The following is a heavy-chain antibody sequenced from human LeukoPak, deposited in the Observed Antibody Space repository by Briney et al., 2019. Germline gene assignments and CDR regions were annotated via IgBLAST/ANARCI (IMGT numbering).Heavy chain of an antibody. CDR3: ARAAPAGYYYFMDV. CDR1: GGTFSSYA. CDR2: INPKSGDL. Sequence: ASVKVSCKASGGTFSSYAISWVRQAPGQGLEWMGWINPKSGDLNYAQKFQGGVTMTRDTSSKTVYVELSRLRSDDTAVYFCARAAPAGYYYFMDVWGKGTTVTVSS. D-gene: IGHD2-15*01. V-gene: IGHV1-2*02. J-gene: IGHJ6*03.